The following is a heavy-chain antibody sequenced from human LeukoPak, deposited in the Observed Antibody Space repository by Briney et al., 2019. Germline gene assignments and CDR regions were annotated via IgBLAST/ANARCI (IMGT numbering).Heavy chain of an antibody. Sequence: PSETLSLTCTVSGGSISGWYWSWIRQPPGKGLEGIGEINHSRSTNYNPSLKSRVTISVDTSKNQFSLKLSSVTAADTAVYYGARGDSSSWYSYFDYWGQGTLVTVSS. CDR2: INHSRST. CDR3: ARGDSSSWYSYFDY. CDR1: GGSISGWY. D-gene: IGHD6-13*01. V-gene: IGHV4-34*01. J-gene: IGHJ4*02.